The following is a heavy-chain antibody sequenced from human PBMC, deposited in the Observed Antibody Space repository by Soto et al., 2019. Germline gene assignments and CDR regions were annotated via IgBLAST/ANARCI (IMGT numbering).Heavy chain of an antibody. Sequence: GGSLRLSCAASGFTFSSYAMSWVRQAPGKGLEWVSAISGSGGSTYYADSVKGRFTISRDNSKNTLYLQMNSLRAEDTAVYYCAKVVKYDVLTGYYKGPDYYGMDVWGQGTTVT. CDR3: AKVVKYDVLTGYYKGPDYYGMDV. J-gene: IGHJ6*02. V-gene: IGHV3-23*01. CDR1: GFTFSSYA. D-gene: IGHD3-9*01. CDR2: ISGSGGST.